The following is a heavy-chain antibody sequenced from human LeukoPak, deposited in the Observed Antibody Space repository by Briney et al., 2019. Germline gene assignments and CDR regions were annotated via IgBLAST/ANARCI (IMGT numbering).Heavy chain of an antibody. V-gene: IGHV5-51*07. CDR3: VRFMHSSSWYVGY. Sequence: GASLKICCKGSGYSITNYWIGWRHQPARERQEWVGIIYPGDSDTRYSPFFQVPVAISANKSISTACLQWSSLKASDTAMYYCVRFMHSSSWYVGYWGQGTLVTVSS. J-gene: IGHJ4*02. CDR1: GYSITNYW. D-gene: IGHD6-13*01. CDR2: IYPGDSDT.